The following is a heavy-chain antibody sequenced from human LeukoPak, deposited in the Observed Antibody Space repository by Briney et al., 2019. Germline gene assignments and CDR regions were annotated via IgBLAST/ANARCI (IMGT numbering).Heavy chain of an antibody. V-gene: IGHV3-30-3*01. CDR3: ARGYAEYQLLCHFDY. Sequence: PGGSLRLSCAASGFTFSSYAMHWVRQAPGKGLEWVAVISYDGSNKYYADSVKGRFTISRDNSKNTLYLQMNSLRAEDTAVYYCARGYAEYQLLCHFDYWGQGTLVTVSS. D-gene: IGHD2-2*01. CDR2: ISYDGSNK. J-gene: IGHJ4*02. CDR1: GFTFSSYA.